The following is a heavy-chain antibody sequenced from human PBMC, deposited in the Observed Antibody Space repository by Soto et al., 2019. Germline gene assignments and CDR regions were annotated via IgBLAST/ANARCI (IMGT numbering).Heavy chain of an antibody. Sequence: EVQVLESGGCLVQPGGSLRLSCAATGFTFSDFAMSWVRQSPGKGLEWVSRIYGGGNGPHYADSVKGRVTISRDNAKNTLYLQMNSLRAEETAVYYCAKMEGMDPWAYAFDYWCQGTLVTVSS. CDR1: GFTFSDFA. D-gene: IGHD2-2*03. CDR3: AKMEGMDPWAYAFDY. CDR2: IYGGGNGP. V-gene: IGHV3-23*01. J-gene: IGHJ4*02.